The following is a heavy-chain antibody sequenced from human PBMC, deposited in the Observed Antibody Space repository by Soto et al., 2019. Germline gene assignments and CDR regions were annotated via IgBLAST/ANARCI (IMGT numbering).Heavy chain of an antibody. V-gene: IGHV4-4*02. CDR2: IYHSGGI. D-gene: IGHD2-2*01. CDR3: ARLVRVVVNEEVHWTFDL. J-gene: IGHJ2*01. CDR1: GVSISSNVW. Sequence: SETLSLTCGVSGVSISSNVWWSWVRQSPGKRLEWIAEIYHSGGITYNPSFRSRVIISVDKSKNQFSLELTSLTAADTAMYYCARLVRVVVNEEVHWTFDLWGRGTLVTVSS.